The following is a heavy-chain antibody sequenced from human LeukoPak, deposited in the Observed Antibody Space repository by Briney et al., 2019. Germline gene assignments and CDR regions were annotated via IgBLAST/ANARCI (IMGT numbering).Heavy chain of an antibody. V-gene: IGHV4-39*01. D-gene: IGHD1-26*01. CDR3: ARLANWQWDFDY. CDR2: IHYSGST. Sequence: PSETLSLTCTVSGGSISSSSYYWGWIRQPPGKGLEWIGSIHYSGSTYYNPSLKSRVSISVDTSKNRFSLKLSSVTAADTAVYHCARLANWQWDFDYWGQGTLVTVSS. CDR1: GGSISSSSYY. J-gene: IGHJ4*02.